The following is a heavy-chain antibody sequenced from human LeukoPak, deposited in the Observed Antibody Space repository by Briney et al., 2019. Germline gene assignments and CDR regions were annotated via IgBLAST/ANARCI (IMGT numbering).Heavy chain of an antibody. J-gene: IGHJ4*02. CDR3: ARGGGVVSRGFSKYYFDS. Sequence: PGGSLRLSCAASGFTVSSNYMSWVRQAPGKELEWVSIIYSDGTTYYADSVKGRFTISRDNSENTLSLQMNRLRAEDTAVYYCARGGGVVSRGFSKYYFDSWGQGTLVTVSS. V-gene: IGHV3-53*01. CDR1: GFTVSSNY. D-gene: IGHD3-22*01. CDR2: IYSDGTT.